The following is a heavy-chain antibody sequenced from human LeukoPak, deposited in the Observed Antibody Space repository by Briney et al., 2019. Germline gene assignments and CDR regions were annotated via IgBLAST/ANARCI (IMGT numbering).Heavy chain of an antibody. CDR3: ARDPFSSSWYWDY. Sequence: GGSLRLSCAASGFTVSNNYMSWVRQAPGKGLEWVSVIYNDGSTYYADSVKGRFTISRDNSKNTLYLQMNSLRAEDTAVYYCARDPFSSSWYWDYWGQGTLVTVSS. CDR1: GFTVSNNY. V-gene: IGHV3-66*01. CDR2: IYNDGST. D-gene: IGHD6-13*01. J-gene: IGHJ4*02.